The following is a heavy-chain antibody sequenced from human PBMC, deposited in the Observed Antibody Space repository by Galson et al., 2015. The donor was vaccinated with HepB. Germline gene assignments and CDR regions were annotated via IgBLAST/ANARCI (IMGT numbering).Heavy chain of an antibody. Sequence: TLSLPCPVAGGSISSSSYYWGWIRQPQGKGLEWFGSIYYSGSTYYNPSLKSRVTISVDTSKNQFYLKLSSVTAADTAVYYCPRHGRNIYDSSGYYVFACDYWGQGTLVTASS. J-gene: IGHJ4*02. CDR1: GGSISSSSYY. CDR3: PRHGRNIYDSSGYYVFACDY. CDR2: IYYSGST. V-gene: IGHV4-39*01. D-gene: IGHD3-22*01.